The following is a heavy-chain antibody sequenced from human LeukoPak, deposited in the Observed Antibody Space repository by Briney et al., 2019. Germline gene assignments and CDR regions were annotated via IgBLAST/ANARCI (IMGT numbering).Heavy chain of an antibody. CDR2: IYYSGST. V-gene: IGHV4-39*01. D-gene: IGHD2-8*01. CDR1: GGSISSSSYY. CDR3: ARQVLMVYAVWGYNWFDH. J-gene: IGHJ5*02. Sequence: PSETLSLTCTVSGGSISSSSYYWGWIRQPPGKGLEWIGSIYYSGSTYYNPSLKSRVTISVDTSKNQFSLKLSSVTAADTAVYYCARQVLMVYAVWGYNWFDHWAQGTLVTVSS.